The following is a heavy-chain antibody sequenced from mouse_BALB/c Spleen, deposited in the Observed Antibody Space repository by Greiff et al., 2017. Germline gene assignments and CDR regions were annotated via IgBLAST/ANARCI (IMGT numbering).Heavy chain of an antibody. J-gene: IGHJ4*01. D-gene: IGHD2-4*01. CDR3: ARGGDYDYDYAMDY. Sequence: EVQLQQSGAELVKPGASVKLSCTASGFNIKDTYMHWVKQRPEQGLEWIGRIDPANGNTKYDPKFQGKATITADTSSNTAYLQLSSLTSEDTAVYYCARGGDYDYDYAMDYWGQGTSVTVSS. V-gene: IGHV14-3*02. CDR1: GFNIKDTY. CDR2: IDPANGNT.